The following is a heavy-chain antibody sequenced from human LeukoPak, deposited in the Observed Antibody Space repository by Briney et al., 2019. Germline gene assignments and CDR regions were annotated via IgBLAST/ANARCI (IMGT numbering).Heavy chain of an antibody. CDR1: GLTFGGYW. V-gene: IGHV3-53*01. CDR2: IYSGGST. Sequence: GGSLRLSCAASGLTFGGYWMHWVRQAPGKGLEWVSVIYSGGSTYYADSVKGRFTTSRDNSKNTLYLQMNSLRAEDTAVYYCARDGGRDYYDSSGYYADYWGQGTLVTVSS. J-gene: IGHJ4*02. CDR3: ARDGGRDYYDSSGYYADY. D-gene: IGHD3-22*01.